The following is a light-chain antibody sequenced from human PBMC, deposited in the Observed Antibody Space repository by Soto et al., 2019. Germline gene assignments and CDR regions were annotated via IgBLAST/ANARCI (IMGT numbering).Light chain of an antibody. CDR2: GAS. CDR3: QQYGSSPWT. V-gene: IGKV3-20*01. J-gene: IGKJ1*01. Sequence: EIVLTQSPGTLSLSPGERATLSCRASQSVSSSYLAWYQQKPGQAPRLLIYGASSRATGIPDRFSGSGSGTDFTLDISRLEPEDFAEYYCQQYGSSPWTFGQGTKVEIK. CDR1: QSVSSSY.